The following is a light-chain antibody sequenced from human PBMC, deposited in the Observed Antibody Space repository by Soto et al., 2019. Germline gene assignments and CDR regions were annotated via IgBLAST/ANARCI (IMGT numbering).Light chain of an antibody. J-gene: IGKJ1*01. Sequence: IQMTQYPSSLSASVGDRVTITCRAGQRISTYLNWFQQRPGKAPRLLIYAASTLQTGVSSNFSGSASGTDFTLTIASLQPEDFATYFCHQTYSIPPTFGQGTKVDSK. V-gene: IGKV1-39*01. CDR1: QRISTY. CDR3: HQTYSIPPT. CDR2: AAS.